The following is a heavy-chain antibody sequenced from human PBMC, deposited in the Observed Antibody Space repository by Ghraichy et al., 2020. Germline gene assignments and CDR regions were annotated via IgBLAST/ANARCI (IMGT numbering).Heavy chain of an antibody. V-gene: IGHV1-18*01. CDR3: ARGLAASIVLVSGFDP. CDR2: ISAYNGET. J-gene: IGHJ5*02. D-gene: IGHD2-2*01. CDR1: GYTFSNYG. Sequence: ASVKVSCKASGYTFSNYGITWVRQAPGQGLEWMGWISAYNGETLYVQTLQGRVTMTTDTSTSTAYMELRSLRSDDTAVYFCARGLAASIVLVSGFDPWGQGTLVTVSS.